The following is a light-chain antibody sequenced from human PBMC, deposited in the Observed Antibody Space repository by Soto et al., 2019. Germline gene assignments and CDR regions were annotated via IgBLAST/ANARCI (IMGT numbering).Light chain of an antibody. CDR1: QSVSSSY. V-gene: IGKV3-20*01. CDR3: HQYGISPPVT. J-gene: IGKJ5*01. Sequence: EIVLTQSPGTLSLSPGERATLSCRASQSVSSSYLAWYQQKPGQAPRLLIYGASSRATGIPDRFSGSGSGTDFTLTISRLEPEDFAMYYCHQYGISPPVTFGHGTRLEIK. CDR2: GAS.